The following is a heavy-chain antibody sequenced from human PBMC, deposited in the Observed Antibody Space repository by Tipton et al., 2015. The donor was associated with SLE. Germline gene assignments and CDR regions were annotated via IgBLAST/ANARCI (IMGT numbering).Heavy chain of an antibody. CDR2: LNHSEST. CDR3: AVRDFWSPKGAFHI. D-gene: IGHD3-3*01. J-gene: IGHJ3*02. CDR1: GGSFSGYY. Sequence: LRLSCADYGGSFSGYYWSWIRQPPRKGLEWVGELNHSESTNYNPSLKTRFTISVDTSKNQFSLKLRSVNAADAAVYYCAVRDFWSPKGAFHIWGQGKMVTVSS. V-gene: IGHV4-34*01.